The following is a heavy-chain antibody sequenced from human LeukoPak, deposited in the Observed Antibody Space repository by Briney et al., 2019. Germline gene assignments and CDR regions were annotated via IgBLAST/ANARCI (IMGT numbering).Heavy chain of an antibody. CDR3: ARTRGYSGYDSPGHFDY. V-gene: IGHV4-59*01. J-gene: IGHJ4*02. Sequence: SETLSLTCTVSGGSISSYYWSWIRQPPGKGLEWIGYIYYSGSTNYNPSLKSRVTISVDTSKNQFSLKLSSVTAADTAVYYCARTRGYSGYDSPGHFDYWGQGTLVTVSS. CDR1: GGSISSYY. D-gene: IGHD5-12*01. CDR2: IYYSGST.